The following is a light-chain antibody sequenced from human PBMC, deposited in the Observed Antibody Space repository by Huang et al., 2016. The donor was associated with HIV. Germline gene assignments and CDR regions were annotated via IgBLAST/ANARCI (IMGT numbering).Light chain of an antibody. V-gene: IGKV1-16*01. J-gene: IGKJ5*01. Sequence: DIQMTQSPSSLSASVGDRVPISCRASQDISRYLAWFQQRPGKAPKSLIYATSGLHTGVPSRFSGNVSGTDFSLTITSLQPEDFATYYCQQYNNYPHTFGQGTRLDIK. CDR3: QQYNNYPHT. CDR2: ATS. CDR1: QDISRY.